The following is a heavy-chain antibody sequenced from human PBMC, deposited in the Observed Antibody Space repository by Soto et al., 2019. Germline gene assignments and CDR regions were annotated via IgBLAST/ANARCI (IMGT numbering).Heavy chain of an antibody. CDR3: ARVYYDFWSGYSVYYYYYGMDV. J-gene: IGHJ6*02. CDR1: GGSISSYY. V-gene: IGHV4-59*01. Sequence: SETLSLTCTVSGGSISSYYWSWIRQPPGKGLEWIGYIYYSGSTNYNPSLKSRVTISVDTSKNQFSLKLSSVTAADTAVYYCARVYYDFWSGYSVYYYYYGMDVWGQGTTVTVSS. CDR2: IYYSGST. D-gene: IGHD3-3*01.